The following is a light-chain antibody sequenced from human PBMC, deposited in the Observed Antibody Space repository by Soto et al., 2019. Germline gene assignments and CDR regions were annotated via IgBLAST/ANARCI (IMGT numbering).Light chain of an antibody. CDR1: SSNIGRDY. V-gene: IGLV1-47*01. CDR3: VAWYDSLSGYV. CDR2: RGN. Sequence: QSVLTQPPSVSGTPGQRVNISCSGRSSNIGRDYVYWYQQFTGTATKLLIYRGNQSPSGVTDRFSGSKSGTSASLAIRGLRYSDESDYYCVAWYDSLSGYVFGTGTK. J-gene: IGLJ1*01.